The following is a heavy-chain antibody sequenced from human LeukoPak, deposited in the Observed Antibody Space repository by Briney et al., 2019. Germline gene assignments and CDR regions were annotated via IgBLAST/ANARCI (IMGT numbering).Heavy chain of an antibody. CDR3: ARQIVVVPAELYWFDP. V-gene: IGHV4-59*08. CDR2: IYYGGST. CDR1: GVSISSYH. Sequence: SETLFLTCTVSGVSISSYHWNWIRQPPGKGLEWIGYIYYGGSTNYNPSLKSRVTISVDTSKNQFSLKLSSVTAADTAVYYCARQIVVVPAELYWFDPWGQGSLVTVSS. J-gene: IGHJ5*01. D-gene: IGHD2-15*01.